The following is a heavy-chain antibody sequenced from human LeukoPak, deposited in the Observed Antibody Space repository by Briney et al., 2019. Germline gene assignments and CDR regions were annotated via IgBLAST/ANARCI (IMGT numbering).Heavy chain of an antibody. CDR2: IYYSGST. V-gene: IGHV4-39*01. J-gene: IGHJ3*02. CDR3: ARSGRGSSPILGVFDI. Sequence: PSETLSLTCTVSGGSISSSSYYWDWIRQPPGKGLEWIGSIYYSGSTYYNPSLKSRVTISVDTSKNQFSLKLSSVTAADTAVYYCARSGRGSSPILGVFDIWGQGTMVTVSS. CDR1: GGSISSSSYY. D-gene: IGHD6-13*01.